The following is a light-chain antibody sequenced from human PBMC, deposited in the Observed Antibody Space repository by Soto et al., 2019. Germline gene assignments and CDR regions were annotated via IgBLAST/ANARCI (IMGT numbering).Light chain of an antibody. Sequence: DIVLTQWPGTLSLSPGQRATLSCRASETVRSNFLTWYQQKPGQAPRLLISGASTRTTGIPDRFSGSGSGTDFTLTISRVESEDFAMYYCQQYGGSPLLTFGGGTKLEI. CDR3: QQYGGSPLLT. CDR2: GAS. CDR1: ETVRSNF. J-gene: IGKJ4*01. V-gene: IGKV3-20*01.